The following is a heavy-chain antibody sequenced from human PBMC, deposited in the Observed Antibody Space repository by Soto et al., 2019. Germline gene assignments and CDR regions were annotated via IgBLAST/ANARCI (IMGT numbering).Heavy chain of an antibody. CDR3: AREYDSSGYFLYYYYGMDV. V-gene: IGHV3-30-3*01. CDR1: GFTFSSYA. Sequence: QVQLVESGGGVVQPGRSLRLSCAASGFTFSSYAMHWVRQAPGKGLEWVAVISYDGSKKYYADSVKGRFTISRDNSKNTLYLQMDSLRAEDTAVYYCAREYDSSGYFLYYYYGMDVWGQGTTVTVSS. CDR2: ISYDGSKK. D-gene: IGHD3-22*01. J-gene: IGHJ6*02.